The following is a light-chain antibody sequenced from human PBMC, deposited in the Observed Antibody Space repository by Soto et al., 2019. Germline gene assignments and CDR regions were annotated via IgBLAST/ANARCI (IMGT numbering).Light chain of an antibody. V-gene: IGLV1-40*01. CDR3: QAHDSSLSGSNV. J-gene: IGLJ3*02. Sequence: QAVLTQPPSVSGAPGQGVTISCTGTSSNIGAGYDVHWYQQLPGTAPKLLIYGNFNRPSGVPDRFSGSKSGTSASLAITGLQAEDEADYYCQAHDSSLSGSNVFGGGTKLTVL. CDR2: GNF. CDR1: SSNIGAGYD.